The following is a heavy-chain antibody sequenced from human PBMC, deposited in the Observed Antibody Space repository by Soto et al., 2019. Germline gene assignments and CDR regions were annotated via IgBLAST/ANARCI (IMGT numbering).Heavy chain of an antibody. Sequence: PSETLSLTCSVSGASVSSGTYCWGWIRQPPGKGLEWIGVIYYEGSTNYDPSLKSRVTFSIDTSKNHFSLTLTSVTAADTAVYYCARSHSGDDFGSRKYFDYWGQGSLVTVSS. V-gene: IGHV4-61*03. CDR1: GASVSSGTYC. CDR2: IYYEGST. D-gene: IGHD5-12*01. J-gene: IGHJ4*02. CDR3: ARSHSGDDFGSRKYFDY.